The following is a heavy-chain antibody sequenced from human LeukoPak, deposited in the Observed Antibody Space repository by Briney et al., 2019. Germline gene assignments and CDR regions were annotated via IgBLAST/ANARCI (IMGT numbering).Heavy chain of an antibody. CDR3: ARGRPGYDFWSGYYTPYYFDY. CDR2: IYYSGST. J-gene: IGHJ4*02. V-gene: IGHV4-59*12. D-gene: IGHD3-3*01. CDR1: GGSISSYY. Sequence: SETLSLTCTVSGGSISSYYWSWIRQPPGKGLEWIGYIYYSGSTNYNPSLKSRVTISVDTSKNQFSLKLSSVTAADTAVYYCARGRPGYDFWSGYYTPYYFDYWGQGTLVTVSS.